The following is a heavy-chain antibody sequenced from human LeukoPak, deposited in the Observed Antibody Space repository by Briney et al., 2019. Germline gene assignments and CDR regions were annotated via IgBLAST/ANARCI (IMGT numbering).Heavy chain of an antibody. CDR1: GFTFSSYG. D-gene: IGHD2-8*01. Sequence: GRSLRLSCAASGFTFSSYGMSWVRQAPGKGLEWVSAISGSGGSTYYADSVKGRFTISRDNSKNTLYLQMNSLRAEDTAVYYCARDLYCTNGVCFPTDYWGQGTLVTVSS. J-gene: IGHJ4*02. V-gene: IGHV3-23*01. CDR2: ISGSGGST. CDR3: ARDLYCTNGVCFPTDY.